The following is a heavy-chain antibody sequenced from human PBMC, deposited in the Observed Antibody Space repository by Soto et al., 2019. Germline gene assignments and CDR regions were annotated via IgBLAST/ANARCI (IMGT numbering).Heavy chain of an antibody. CDR3: ASPSACLRCYGEGPRYYGMDV. Sequence: EAQLVESGGGLVQPGGSLRLSCTASRFIFSDYEMNWVRQAPGRGLEWVSYISSSGSSIYYADSVKGRFTISRDNAKNSLYLQMNSLRAEDTAVYYCASPSACLRCYGEGPRYYGMDVWGQGTTVAVSS. D-gene: IGHD3-10*01. CDR2: ISSSGSSI. V-gene: IGHV3-48*03. CDR1: RFIFSDYE. J-gene: IGHJ6*02.